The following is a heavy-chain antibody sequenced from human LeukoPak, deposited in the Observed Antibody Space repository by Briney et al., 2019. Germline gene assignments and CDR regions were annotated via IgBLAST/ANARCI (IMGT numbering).Heavy chain of an antibody. D-gene: IGHD4-11*01. V-gene: IGHV3-30-3*01. Sequence: GGSLRLSCAASGFTFSSYTMHWVRQAPGKGLEWVAVISYDVNNKYYAESVKGRFTISRDNSKNTVYLQMNSLRAEDTAVYYCARGGRGYYSIYFQDWGQGTLVTVSS. J-gene: IGHJ1*01. CDR3: ARGGRGYYSIYFQD. CDR1: GFTFSSYT. CDR2: ISYDVNNK.